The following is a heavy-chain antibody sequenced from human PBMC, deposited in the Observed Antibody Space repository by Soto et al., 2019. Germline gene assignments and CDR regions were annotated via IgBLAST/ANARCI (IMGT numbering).Heavy chain of an antibody. CDR3: ARDGARIDSSGKFDY. CDR1: GFKFTDYG. J-gene: IGHJ4*02. CDR2: SWFDGSIA. D-gene: IGHD3-22*01. Sequence: QVQLVESGGGVVQPGRSLRLSCVASGFKFTDYGLNWVRKTPGKGLEWVAISWFDGSIAYYAESVKGRFTISRDDSRNTVYLHMNRLRGEDTAMYYCARDGARIDSSGKFDYWGQGTQVTVSS. V-gene: IGHV3-33*01.